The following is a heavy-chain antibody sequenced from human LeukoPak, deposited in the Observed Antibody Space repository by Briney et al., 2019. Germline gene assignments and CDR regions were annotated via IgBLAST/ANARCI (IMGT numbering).Heavy chain of an antibody. D-gene: IGHD3-22*01. V-gene: IGHV1-2*06. CDR1: EDTFNGYY. Sequence: GASVKVSCKASEDTFNGYYIHWVRQAPGQGLEWMGRINPNSGATNYAEKFQGRVIMTRDTSISTVYMELSRLRSDDTAVYYCASRAYYYDSSGYFSWGQGTLVTVSS. CDR2: INPNSGAT. J-gene: IGHJ4*02. CDR3: ASRAYYYDSSGYFS.